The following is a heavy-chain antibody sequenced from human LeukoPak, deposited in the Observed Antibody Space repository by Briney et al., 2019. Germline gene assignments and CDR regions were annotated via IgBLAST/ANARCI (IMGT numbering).Heavy chain of an antibody. Sequence: VKPSETLSLTCSVSGGSISSYYWSWIRQPAGKGLEWIGRLYTSGSTHYNPSLKSRVTISVDTSKNQFSLKLSSVTAADTAVYYCARRVVAARPFDYWGQGTLVTVSS. V-gene: IGHV4-4*07. CDR1: GGSISSYY. CDR2: LYTSGST. CDR3: ARRVVAARPFDY. D-gene: IGHD6-6*01. J-gene: IGHJ4*02.